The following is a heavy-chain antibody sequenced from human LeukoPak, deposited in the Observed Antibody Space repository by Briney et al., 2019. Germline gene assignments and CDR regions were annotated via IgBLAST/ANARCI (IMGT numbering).Heavy chain of an antibody. CDR1: GYTFTGYY. D-gene: IGHD5-12*01. CDR3: ARDTGDIVATNYYYYYGMDV. J-gene: IGHJ6*02. Sequence: ASVKVSCKASGYTFTGYYMHWVRQAPGQGLEWMGWINPNSGGTNYAQKFQGRVTMTRDTSISTAYMELSRLRSDDTAVYYCARDTGDIVATNYYYYYGMDVWGQGTTVTVSS. V-gene: IGHV1-2*02. CDR2: INPNSGGT.